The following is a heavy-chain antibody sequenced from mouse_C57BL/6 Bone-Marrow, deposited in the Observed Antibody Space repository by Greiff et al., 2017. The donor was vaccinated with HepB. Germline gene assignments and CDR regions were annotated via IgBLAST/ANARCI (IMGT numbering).Heavy chain of an antibody. CDR1: GYAFTNYL. CDR2: INPGSGGT. Sequence: VQLQQSGAELVRPGTSVKVSCKASGYAFTNYLIEWVKQRPGQGLEWIGVINPGSGGTNYNEKFKGKATLTADKSSSTAYMQLSSLTSEDSAVYFCARSKLYGKGAMDYWGQVTSVTVSS. CDR3: ARSKLYGKGAMDY. J-gene: IGHJ4*01. V-gene: IGHV1-54*01. D-gene: IGHD2-1*01.